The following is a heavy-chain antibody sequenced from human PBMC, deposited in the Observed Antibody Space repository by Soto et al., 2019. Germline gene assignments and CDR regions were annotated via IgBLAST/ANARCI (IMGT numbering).Heavy chain of an antibody. CDR3: AKGRNFWSGYSIDY. D-gene: IGHD3-3*01. V-gene: IGHV3-23*01. CDR2: ISGSGGST. Sequence: GGSLRLSCAASGFTFSSYAMSWVRQAPGKGLEWVSAISGSGGSTYYADSVKGRFTISRDNSKNTLYLQMNSLRAEDTAVYYCAKGRNFWSGYSIDYWGLGTLVTISS. CDR1: GFTFSSYA. J-gene: IGHJ4*02.